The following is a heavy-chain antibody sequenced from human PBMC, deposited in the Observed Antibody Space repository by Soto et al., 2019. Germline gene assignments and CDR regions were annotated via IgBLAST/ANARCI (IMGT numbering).Heavy chain of an antibody. CDR3: AREIVTAGGNNYFDP. J-gene: IGHJ5*02. V-gene: IGHV4-4*02. D-gene: IGHD2-21*02. CDR1: GGTVASSHW. Sequence: SETLSLTCGVPGGTVASSHWWSWVRQSPGGGLEWIGNVYHTGDTNLNPSLQSRVTISVDKSNNQFSLRLNSLTAADTAVYFCAREIVTAGGNNYFDPWGPGTLVTVSS. CDR2: VYHTGDT.